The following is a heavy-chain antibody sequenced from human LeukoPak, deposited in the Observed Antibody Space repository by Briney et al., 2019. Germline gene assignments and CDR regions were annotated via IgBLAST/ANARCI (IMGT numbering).Heavy chain of an antibody. V-gene: IGHV1-46*01. CDR3: ARTAARRFDY. CDR1: GYTFPSYF. J-gene: IGHJ4*02. Sequence: ASVKVSCKASGYTFPSYFMHWVRQAPGRGFEWMGIINPTGGSTTYAQKFQGRVTMTRDTSTSTVYMELSSLRSDDTAVYYCARTAARRFDYWGQGTLVTVSS. CDR2: INPTGGST. D-gene: IGHD6-6*01.